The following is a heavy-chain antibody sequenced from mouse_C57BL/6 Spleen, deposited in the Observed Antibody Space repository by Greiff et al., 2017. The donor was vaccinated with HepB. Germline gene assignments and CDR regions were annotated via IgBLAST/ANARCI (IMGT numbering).Heavy chain of an antibody. D-gene: IGHD1-1*01. CDR1: GYTLTSYW. CDR2: IYPSDSET. Sequence: VQLQQPGAELVRPGSSVKLSCKASGYTLTSYWMHWVKQRPIQGLEWIGNIYPSDSETHYNQKFKDKATLTVDKSSSTAYMQLSSLTSEDSAVYYCARSPDCYGSGRYYFDYWGQGTTLTVSS. J-gene: IGHJ2*01. V-gene: IGHV1-52*01. CDR3: ARSPDCYGSGRYYFDY.